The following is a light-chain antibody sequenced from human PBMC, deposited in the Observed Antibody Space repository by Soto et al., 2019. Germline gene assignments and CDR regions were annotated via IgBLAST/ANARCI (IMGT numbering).Light chain of an antibody. CDR3: QQYSSSPPEFT. CDR1: QSVSSSY. V-gene: IGKV3-20*01. J-gene: IGKJ3*01. Sequence: EIVLTQSPGTLSVSPGERVTLSCRASQSVSSSYLAWYQQRPGQAPRLLIFGASYRATGIPDRFSGSGSGTDFTLTISRLEPEDFAVYYCQQYSSSPPEFTFALGPKWIAN. CDR2: GAS.